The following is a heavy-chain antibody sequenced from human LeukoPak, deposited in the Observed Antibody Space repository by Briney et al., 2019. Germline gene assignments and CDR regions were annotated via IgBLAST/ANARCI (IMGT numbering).Heavy chain of an antibody. Sequence: GGSLRLSCAASGFTFSSYEMNWVRQAPGKGLEWVSYISSSGSTIYYADSVKGRFTISRDNSNNTLYLQMNSLRAEDTAVYYCAKDRDRTYYYYYMDVWGKGTTVTISS. J-gene: IGHJ6*03. CDR2: ISSSGSTI. V-gene: IGHV3-48*03. CDR1: GFTFSSYE. CDR3: AKDRDRTYYYYYMDV. D-gene: IGHD3-10*01.